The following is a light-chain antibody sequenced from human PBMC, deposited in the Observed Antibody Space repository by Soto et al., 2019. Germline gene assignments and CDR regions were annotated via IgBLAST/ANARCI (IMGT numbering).Light chain of an antibody. CDR3: QQRSNWPSIT. J-gene: IGKJ5*01. CDR2: GAS. CDR1: QSVSSSY. Sequence: EIVLTQSPGTLSLSPGERATLSCRASQSVSSSYLTWYQQKPGQAPRLLIYGASDRATGIPDRFSGSGSGTDFTLTVSRLEPEDFAVYYCQQRSNWPSITFGQGTRLETK. V-gene: IGKV3D-20*02.